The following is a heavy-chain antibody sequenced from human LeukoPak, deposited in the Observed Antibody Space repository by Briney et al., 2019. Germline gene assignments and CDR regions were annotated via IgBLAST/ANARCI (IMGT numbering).Heavy chain of an antibody. V-gene: IGHV3-74*01. CDR2: INSDGSST. D-gene: IGHD3-10*01. CDR3: ARELLFDYYDMDV. J-gene: IGHJ6*02. Sequence: GGSLRLSCAASGFTFSSYWMHWVRQAPGKGLVWVSRINSDGSSTTYADSVKGRFTISRDNAKNTLYLQMNSLRAEDTAVHYCARELLFDYYDMDVWGQGTTVTVSS. CDR1: GFTFSSYW.